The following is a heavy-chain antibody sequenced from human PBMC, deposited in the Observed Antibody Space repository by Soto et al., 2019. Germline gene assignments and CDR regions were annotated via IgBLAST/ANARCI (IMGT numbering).Heavy chain of an antibody. V-gene: IGHV1-3*02. CDR3: ARLSYSDALDV. J-gene: IGHJ6*02. CDR1: GYTFRSHG. D-gene: IGHD4-17*01. Sequence: QVQLVQSGAEVRTPGASVKISCKASGYTFRSHGVQWVRQAPGQRLEWVGWSNGGNGFTKYSQEFQDRVTITRDTAASTIYMELHSLTSDDPAVYYCARLSYSDALDVWGQGTTVTVSS. CDR2: SNGGNGFT.